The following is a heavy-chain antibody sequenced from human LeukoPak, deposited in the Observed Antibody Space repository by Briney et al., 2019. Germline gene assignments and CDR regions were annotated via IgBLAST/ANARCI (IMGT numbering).Heavy chain of an antibody. CDR2: ISSSGSTI. J-gene: IGHJ3*02. CDR1: GFTFSDYY. CDR3: ARDLFTIFGVVMVAFDI. Sequence: GGSLRLSCAAPGFTFSDYYMSWIRQAPGKGLEWVSYISSSGSTIYYADSVKGRFTISRDNAKNSLYLQMNSLRAEDTAVYYCARDLFTIFGVVMVAFDIWGQGTMVTVSS. V-gene: IGHV3-11*04. D-gene: IGHD3-3*01.